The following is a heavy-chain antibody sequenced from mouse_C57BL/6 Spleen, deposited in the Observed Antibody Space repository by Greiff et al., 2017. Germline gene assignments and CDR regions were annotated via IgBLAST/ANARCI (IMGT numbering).Heavy chain of an antibody. CDR2: IDPSDSYT. V-gene: IGHV1-69*01. Sequence: VQLQQPGAELVMPGASVKLSCKASGYTFTSYWMHWVKQRPGQGLAWIGEIDPSDSYTNYNQQFKGKSTLTVDKSSSTAYMQLSSLTSEDSAVYYCASSSSYYVDYWGQGTTLTVSS. CDR3: ASSSSYYVDY. D-gene: IGHD1-1*01. CDR1: GYTFTSYW. J-gene: IGHJ2*01.